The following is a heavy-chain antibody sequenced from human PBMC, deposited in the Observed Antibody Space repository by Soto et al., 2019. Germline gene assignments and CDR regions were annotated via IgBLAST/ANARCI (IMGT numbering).Heavy chain of an antibody. V-gene: IGHV3-30*18. CDR2: ISYDGSNK. J-gene: IGHJ2*01. CDR1: GFTFSRYG. Sequence: QVQLVESGGGVVQPGRSLRLSCAASGFTFSRYGMHWVRQAPGKGLEWVAVISYDGSNKYYADSVKGRFTISRDNSKNTLYLQMNSLRAEDTAVYYCAKDSTVVVTAIGSWYFDLWGRGTLVTVSS. CDR3: AKDSTVVVTAIGSWYFDL. D-gene: IGHD2-21*02.